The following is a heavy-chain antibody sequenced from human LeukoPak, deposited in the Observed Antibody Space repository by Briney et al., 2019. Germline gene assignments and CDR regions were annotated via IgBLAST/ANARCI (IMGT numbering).Heavy chain of an antibody. V-gene: IGHV3-21*01. CDR3: ARVRGFTVTSVVYFDY. CDR1: GFTFSSYS. D-gene: IGHD4-17*01. J-gene: IGHJ4*02. CDR2: ISSSSSYI. Sequence: GGSLRLSCAASGFTFSSYSMNWVRQAPGKGLEWVSSISSSSSYIYYADSVKGRFTISRDNAKNSLYLQMNSLRAEDTAVYYCARVRGFTVTSVVYFDYRGQGTLVTVSS.